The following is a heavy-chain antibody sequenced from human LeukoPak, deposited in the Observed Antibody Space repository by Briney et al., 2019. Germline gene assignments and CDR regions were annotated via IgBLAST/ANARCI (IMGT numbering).Heavy chain of an antibody. Sequence: ASVKVSCKASGYTFTSYGISWVRQAPGQGLEWMGWISAYNGNTNYAQNLRGRVTMTWNTSINTAYMELSGLRSDDTAVYYCARGRPHADWGQGTPVTVSS. CDR3: ARGRPHAD. D-gene: IGHD2-2*01. V-gene: IGHV1-18*01. CDR2: ISAYNGNT. CDR1: GYTFTSYG. J-gene: IGHJ4*03.